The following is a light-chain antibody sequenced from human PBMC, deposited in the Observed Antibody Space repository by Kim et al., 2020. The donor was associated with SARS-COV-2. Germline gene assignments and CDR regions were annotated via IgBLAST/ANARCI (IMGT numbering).Light chain of an antibody. J-gene: IGLJ2*01. V-gene: IGLV1-40*01. CDR1: ISTIGAGYE. CDR2: GTS. Sequence: QRVTITCTGSISTIGAGYEVHGYQQRPGTAPKLLIYGTSNRPSGVPDRFSGSKSGTSASLAITGLQAEDEADYYCQSYDSSLSGSVFGGGTQLTVL. CDR3: QSYDSSLSGSV.